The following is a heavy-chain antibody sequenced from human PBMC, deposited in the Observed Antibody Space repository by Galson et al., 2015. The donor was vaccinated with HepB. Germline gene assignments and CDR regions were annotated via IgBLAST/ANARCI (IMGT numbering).Heavy chain of an antibody. CDR2: IIPILGIE. D-gene: IGHD4-23*01. Sequence: SVKVSCKASGGTFSRFAISWVRQAPGQGLEWMGGIIPILGIENYAQNFQDGVTMTADATTSTAYMELSSLRSEDTAVYYCARRVYGGDSPSYYGMDVWGQGTTVTVSS. V-gene: IGHV1-69*10. CDR1: GGTFSRFA. CDR3: ARRVYGGDSPSYYGMDV. J-gene: IGHJ6*01.